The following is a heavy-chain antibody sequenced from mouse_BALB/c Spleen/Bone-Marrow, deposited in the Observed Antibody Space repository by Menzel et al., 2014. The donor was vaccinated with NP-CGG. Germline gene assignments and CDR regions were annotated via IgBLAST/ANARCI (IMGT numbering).Heavy chain of an antibody. Sequence: EVMLVESGGDLVKPGGSLKLSCAASGFTFSSYGMSWVRQTPDKRLERVATINNGGTYTYYPDSVKGRFTISRDNAKNTLYLQMSSLKSEDTAMYCCALNWDSAYWGQGTLVTVSA. CDR3: ALNWDSAY. D-gene: IGHD4-1*02. J-gene: IGHJ3*01. CDR2: INNGGTYT. CDR1: GFTFSSYG. V-gene: IGHV5-6*02.